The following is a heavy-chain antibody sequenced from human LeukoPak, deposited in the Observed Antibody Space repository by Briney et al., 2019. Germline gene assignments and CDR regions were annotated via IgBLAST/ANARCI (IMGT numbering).Heavy chain of an antibody. V-gene: IGHV3-21*04. CDR3: GGPNPLLERPSAMDV. Sequence: PGGSLRLSCAASGFTFSSYSMNWVRQAPGKGLEWVSSISSSSSYIYYADSVKGRLTISRDNAKNSLFLQMNSLRAEDTAVYYCGGPNPLLERPSAMDVWGQGTTVTVSS. CDR1: GFTFSSYS. D-gene: IGHD6-25*01. J-gene: IGHJ6*02. CDR2: ISSSSSYI.